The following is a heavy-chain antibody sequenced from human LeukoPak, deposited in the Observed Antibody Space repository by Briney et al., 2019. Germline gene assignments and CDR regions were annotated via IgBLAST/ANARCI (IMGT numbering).Heavy chain of an antibody. V-gene: IGHV3-74*01. CDR2: INSDGSST. CDR3: ARGRGPYGWFDP. Sequence: GGSLRLSCAASGFTSSSYWMHWVRQAPGKGLVWVSRINSDGSSTNYADSVKGRFTISRDNAKNTLYLQMNSLRAEDAAVYYCARGRGPYGWFDPWGQGTLVTVSS. J-gene: IGHJ5*02. CDR1: GFTSSSYW. D-gene: IGHD3-10*01.